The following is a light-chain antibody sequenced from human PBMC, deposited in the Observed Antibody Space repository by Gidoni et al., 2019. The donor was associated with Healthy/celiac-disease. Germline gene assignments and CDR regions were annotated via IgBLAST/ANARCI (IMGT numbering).Light chain of an antibody. CDR2: LGS. Sequence: DIVMTQSPLSLPVTPGEPASISCRSSQSRLHSNGYNYLDWYLQKPGQSPQLLIYLGSNRASGGADRFSGRGEGTDFTLKISRVEAEDVGVYYCRQALQTPDFGQGTRLEIK. CDR3: RQALQTPD. CDR1: QSRLHSNGYNY. V-gene: IGKV2-28*01. J-gene: IGKJ5*01.